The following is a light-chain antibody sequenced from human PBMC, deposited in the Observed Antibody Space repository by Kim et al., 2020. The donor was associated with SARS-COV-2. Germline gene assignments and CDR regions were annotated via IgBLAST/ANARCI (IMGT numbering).Light chain of an antibody. CDR1: QSVSYTY. V-gene: IGKV3-20*01. Sequence: PGERATLSCRASQSVSYTYLAWYQQKPGQAPRLLIYGASTRATGVRDRFSGSGSGTDFTLTISRLEPEDFAVYYCQQYGSSPPWTFGQGTKVDIK. CDR2: GAS. J-gene: IGKJ1*01. CDR3: QQYGSSPPWT.